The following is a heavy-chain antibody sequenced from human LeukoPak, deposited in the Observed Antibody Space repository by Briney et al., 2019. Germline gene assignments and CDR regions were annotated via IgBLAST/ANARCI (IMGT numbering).Heavy chain of an antibody. CDR3: TTDIGVPAARRYYYYMDV. CDR1: GFTFSNAW. CDR2: IKSKTDGGTT. V-gene: IGHV3-15*01. D-gene: IGHD2-2*01. J-gene: IGHJ6*03. Sequence: PGGSLRLSCAASGFTFSNAWMSWVRQAPGKGLEWVGRIKSKTDGGTTDYAAPVKGRFTISRDDSKNTLYLQMNSLKTEDTAVYYCTTDIGVPAARRYYYYMDVWGKGTTVTVSS.